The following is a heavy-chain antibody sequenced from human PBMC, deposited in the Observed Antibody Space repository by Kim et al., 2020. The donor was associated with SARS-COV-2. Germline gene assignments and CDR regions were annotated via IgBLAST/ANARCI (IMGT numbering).Heavy chain of an antibody. V-gene: IGHV3-7*01. CDR3: ASDRNADSHY. J-gene: IGHJ4*02. D-gene: IGHD1-1*01. CDR1: GFTFSIYW. Sequence: GGSLTLSCAASGFTFSIYWMNWVRQAPGRGLEWVANIRPGGSDKYYVDSVKGRFTISRDNVKNSLYLQMNNLRVEDTAVYYCASDRNADSHYWGQGTLAT. CDR2: IRPGGSDK.